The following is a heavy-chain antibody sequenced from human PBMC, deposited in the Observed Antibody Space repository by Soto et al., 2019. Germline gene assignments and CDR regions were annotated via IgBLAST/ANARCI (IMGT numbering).Heavy chain of an antibody. Sequence: GGSLRLSCVAPGFNFGPYSMNWVRQTPGKGLEWVSYISGDSNYIYYADSVKGRFTISRDNAKNSLYPQMNSPRAEDTALYYCAKVVDRSGYSRPAFDFWGQGTMVTVSS. D-gene: IGHD3-22*01. CDR1: GFNFGPYS. CDR2: ISGDSNYI. V-gene: IGHV3-21*06. J-gene: IGHJ3*01. CDR3: AKVVDRSGYSRPAFDF.